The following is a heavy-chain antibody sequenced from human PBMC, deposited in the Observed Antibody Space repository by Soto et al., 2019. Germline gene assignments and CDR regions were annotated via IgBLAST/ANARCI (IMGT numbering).Heavy chain of an antibody. CDR2: ISYDGSNK. Sequence: GGSLRLSCAASGFTFSSYAMHWVRQAPGKGLEWVAVISYDGSNKYYADSVKGRFTISRDNSKNTLYLQMNSLRAEDTAVYYCEAGYYGSGSYYMSGRPRDYWGQGTLVTVSS. D-gene: IGHD3-10*01. CDR1: GFTFSSYA. J-gene: IGHJ4*02. V-gene: IGHV3-30-3*01. CDR3: EAGYYGSGSYYMSGRPRDY.